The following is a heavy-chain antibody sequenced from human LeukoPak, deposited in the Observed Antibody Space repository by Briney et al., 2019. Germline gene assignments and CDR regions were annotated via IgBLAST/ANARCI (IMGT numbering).Heavy chain of an antibody. J-gene: IGHJ3*02. D-gene: IGHD2-2*01. Sequence: PGGSLRLSCAASGFTFSNSWMHWVCQAPEKGLEWVADIKCDGSEKCYVDSVKGRLTISRDSAKNSLYLQVNSLRAKDMTVYYCVRGVGSSTSCYVRAFDIWGQGTMVTVSS. CDR2: IKCDGSEK. CDR3: VRGVGSSTSCYVRAFDI. V-gene: IGHV3-52*01. CDR1: GFTFSNSW.